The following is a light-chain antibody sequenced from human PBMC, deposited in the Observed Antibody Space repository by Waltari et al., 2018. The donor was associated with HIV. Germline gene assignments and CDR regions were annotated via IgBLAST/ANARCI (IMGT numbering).Light chain of an antibody. V-gene: IGKV4-1*01. J-gene: IGKJ1*01. CDR3: QQYFWSPWT. CDR1: HSVFQHSDQRNF. Sequence: DIVMTHPPGPLAVPLGARATISCKSSHSVFQHSDQRNFLAWYQQRPGQPPKLLISWASIREFGVPDRFSGSGSGTDFTLTINNLQAEDVAVYYCQQYFWSPWTFGQGTKV. CDR2: WAS.